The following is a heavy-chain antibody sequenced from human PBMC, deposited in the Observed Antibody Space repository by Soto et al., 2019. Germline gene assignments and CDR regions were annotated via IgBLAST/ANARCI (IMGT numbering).Heavy chain of an antibody. D-gene: IGHD3-9*01. J-gene: IGHJ6*02. Sequence: QLQLQESGPGLVKPSETLSLTCTVSGGSISSSSYYWCWIRQPPGKGLEWIGSIYYSGSTYYNPSLKSRVTISVDTSKNQFSMKLSSVTAADTAVYYCARDKRYFAWLLVVYYYGMDVWGQGTTVTVSS. V-gene: IGHV4-39*01. CDR1: GGSISSSSYY. CDR2: IYYSGST. CDR3: ARDKRYFAWLLVVYYYGMDV.